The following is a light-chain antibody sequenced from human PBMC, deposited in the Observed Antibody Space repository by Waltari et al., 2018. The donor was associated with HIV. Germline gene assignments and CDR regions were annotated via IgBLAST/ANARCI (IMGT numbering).Light chain of an antibody. CDR2: GNS. V-gene: IGLV1-40*01. J-gene: IGLJ3*02. Sequence: QSVLTQPPSVSGAPRQRVTIPCHGSRSHIGAGYAEQWYQQLPGTAPKLLIYGNSNRPSGVPDRFSCSKSGTSASLAITGLQAEDEADYYCQSYDSSLSGLVFGGGTKLTVL. CDR1: RSHIGAGYA. CDR3: QSYDSSLSGLV.